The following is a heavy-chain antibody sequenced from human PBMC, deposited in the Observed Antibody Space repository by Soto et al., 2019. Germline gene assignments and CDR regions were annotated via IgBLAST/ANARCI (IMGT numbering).Heavy chain of an antibody. CDR3: ARSPDSSSPDPYYYYYYGMDV. CDR1: GYTFTGYY. CDR2: INPNSGGT. Sequence: ASVKVSCKASGYTFTGYYMHWVRQAPGQGLEWMGWINPNSGGTNYAQKFQGWVTMTRDTSISTAYMEMSRLRSDDTAVYYCARSPDSSSPDPYYYYYYGMDVWGQGTTVTVSS. D-gene: IGHD6-6*01. V-gene: IGHV1-2*04. J-gene: IGHJ6*02.